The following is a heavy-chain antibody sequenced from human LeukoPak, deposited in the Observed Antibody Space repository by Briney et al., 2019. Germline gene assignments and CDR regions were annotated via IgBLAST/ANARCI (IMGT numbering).Heavy chain of an antibody. CDR1: GFTFSNYA. CDR2: ISGSGGST. CDR3: ANSLGTLAGPSDY. V-gene: IGHV3-23*01. J-gene: IGHJ4*02. Sequence: GGPLRLSCAASGFTFSNYAMNWVRQAPEKGRKWVSAISGSGGSTYYADSVKGRFTISRDNSKNTLYLQMNSLRANDTAVYYCANSLGTLAGPSDYWGQGTLVTVSS. D-gene: IGHD6-19*01.